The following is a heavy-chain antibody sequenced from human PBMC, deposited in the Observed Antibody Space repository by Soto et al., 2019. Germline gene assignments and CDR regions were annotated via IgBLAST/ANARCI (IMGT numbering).Heavy chain of an antibody. D-gene: IGHD6-13*01. CDR2: IGTAGDT. V-gene: IGHV3-13*01. J-gene: IGHJ4*02. CDR1: GFTFSSYD. CDR3: ARARIAAAGYYFDY. Sequence: GGSLRLSCAASGFTFSSYDMHWVRQATGKGLEWVSAIGTAGDTYHPGSVRGRFTISRENAKNSLYLQMNSLRAGDTAVYYCARARIAAAGYYFDYWGQGTLVTVSS.